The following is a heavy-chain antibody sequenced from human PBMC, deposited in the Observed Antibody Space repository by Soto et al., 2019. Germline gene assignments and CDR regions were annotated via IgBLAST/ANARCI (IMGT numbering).Heavy chain of an antibody. CDR1: GGSISSGDYY. V-gene: IGHV4-30-4*01. J-gene: IGHJ6*02. CDR2: IYYSGST. D-gene: IGHD4-17*01. Sequence: PSETLSLTCTVSGGSISSGDYYWSWIRQPPGKGLEWIGYIYYSGSTYYNPSLESRVTISVDTSKNQFSLKLSSVTAADTAVYYCASHDYAHYGIDVWGQGTTVTVSS. CDR3: ASHDYAHYGIDV.